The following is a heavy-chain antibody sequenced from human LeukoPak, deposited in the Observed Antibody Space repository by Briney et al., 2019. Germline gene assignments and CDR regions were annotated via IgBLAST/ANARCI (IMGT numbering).Heavy chain of an antibody. V-gene: IGHV4-59*08. D-gene: IGHD6-25*01. Sequence: SETLSLTCTVTGGSIGSYYWSWIRQPQGKGLEWIGYIYYSGSTNYNPSLKSRVTISVDTSKNQFSLKLSSVTAADTAVYYCARQGGGFWYFDLWGRGTLVTVSS. CDR1: GGSIGSYY. CDR3: ARQGGGFWYFDL. J-gene: IGHJ2*01. CDR2: IYYSGST.